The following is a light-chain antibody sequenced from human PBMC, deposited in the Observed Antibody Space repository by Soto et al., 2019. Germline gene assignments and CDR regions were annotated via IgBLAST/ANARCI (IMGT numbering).Light chain of an antibody. Sequence: QSALTQPASVSGSPGQSITISCTGTSSDVGNYNFVSWYQQHPGKAPKLMIFEVSQRPSGVSNRFSGSKSGNTASLTISGLQTEDEADYYCRSCAGINIWVFGGGTKLTVL. J-gene: IGLJ3*02. CDR3: RSCAGINIWV. CDR2: EVS. CDR1: SSDVGNYNF. V-gene: IGLV2-23*02.